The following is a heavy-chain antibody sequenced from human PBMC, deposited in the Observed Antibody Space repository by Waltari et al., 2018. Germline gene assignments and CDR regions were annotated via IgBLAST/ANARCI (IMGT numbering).Heavy chain of an antibody. CDR3: VRSDYGDYVGGYY. Sequence: EVQLVESGGGLVKPGGSLRLSCAASGFAFSDYTMSWVRQTPGKGLVWCSAISSSSSLIYYADSVKGRCTISRDNAKNSLFLQMNSLRAEDTSVYYCVRSDYGDYVGGYYWGQGTVVTVSS. CDR2: ISSSSSLI. J-gene: IGHJ4*02. D-gene: IGHD4-17*01. V-gene: IGHV3-21*01. CDR1: GFAFSDYT.